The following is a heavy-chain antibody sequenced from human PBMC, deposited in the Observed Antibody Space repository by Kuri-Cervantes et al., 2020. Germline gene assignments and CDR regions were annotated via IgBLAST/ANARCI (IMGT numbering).Heavy chain of an antibody. CDR2: ISGTGGST. CDR3: AKVSTMTTVLDAFDI. V-gene: IGHV3-23*01. J-gene: IGHJ3*02. D-gene: IGHD4-17*01. Sequence: GGSLRLSCAASGFTFNNYAMSWVRQAPEKGLEWVSSISGTGGSTYYADSVKGRFTISRDNSKNTLYLQMNNLRAEDTVVYYCAKVSTMTTVLDAFDIWGQGTMVTVSS. CDR1: GFTFNNYA.